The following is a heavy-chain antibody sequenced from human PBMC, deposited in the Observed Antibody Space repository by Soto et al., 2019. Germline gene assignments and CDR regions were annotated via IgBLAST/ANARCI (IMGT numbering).Heavy chain of an antibody. Sequence: GGSLRLSCAASGFTFSSYAMSWVRQAPGKGLEWVSAISGSGGSTYYADSVKGRFTISRDNSKNTLYLQMNSLRAEDTAVYYCAKDRHIVVVVAAYDYWGQGTLVTVSS. J-gene: IGHJ4*02. CDR3: AKDRHIVVVVAAYDY. CDR1: GFTFSSYA. V-gene: IGHV3-23*01. D-gene: IGHD2-15*01. CDR2: ISGSGGST.